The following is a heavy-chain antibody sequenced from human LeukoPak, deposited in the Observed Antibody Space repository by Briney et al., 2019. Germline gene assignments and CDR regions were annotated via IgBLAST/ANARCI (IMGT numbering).Heavy chain of an antibody. J-gene: IGHJ4*02. V-gene: IGHV3-72*01. CDR2: SRNRAHSYST. D-gene: IGHD3-10*01. Sequence: GGSLRLSCAASGFTFSDHYMDWVPHAPGKGRDWICRSRNRAHSYSTEYAASVKGRFTVSRADSENSLYLQMNSLKTDDTAVYYCVALIRGLGYWGQGTLVTVSS. CDR3: VALIRGLGY. CDR1: GFTFSDHY.